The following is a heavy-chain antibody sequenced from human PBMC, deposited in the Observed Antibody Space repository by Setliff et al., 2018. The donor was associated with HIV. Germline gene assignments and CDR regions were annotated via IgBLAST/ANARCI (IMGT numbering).Heavy chain of an antibody. V-gene: IGHV4-39*06. CDR2: VSQSGST. CDR3: AYSGRQLRGPYFDF. CDR1: GVSINRTDHY. Sequence: PSETLSLTCSVSGVSINRTDHYWGWIRQSPGKSLEWIGSVSQSGSTYYNPSLKSRLTVTKDTSKNRVVFTMTNMDPVDTATYYCAYSGRQLRGPYFDFWGQGTPVTVSS. D-gene: IGHD1-1*01. J-gene: IGHJ4*02.